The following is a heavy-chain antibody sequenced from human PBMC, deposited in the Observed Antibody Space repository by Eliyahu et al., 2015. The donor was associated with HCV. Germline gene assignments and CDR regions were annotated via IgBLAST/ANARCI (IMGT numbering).Heavy chain of an antibody. Sequence: QVQLQESGPGLVKPSETLSLTCTXXGGSISSYYWSXIRQPPGKGLEWIGYIXYSGSTNYNPSLKSRVTISVDTSKNQFSLKLSSVTAADTAVYYCAREVSEFGELLPYFDYWGQGTLVTVSS. CDR2: IXYSGST. D-gene: IGHD3-10*01. CDR1: GGSISSYY. J-gene: IGHJ4*02. V-gene: IGHV4-59*01. CDR3: AREVSEFGELLPYFDY.